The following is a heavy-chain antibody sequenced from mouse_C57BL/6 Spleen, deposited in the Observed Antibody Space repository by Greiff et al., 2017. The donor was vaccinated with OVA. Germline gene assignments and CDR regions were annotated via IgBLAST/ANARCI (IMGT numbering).Heavy chain of an antibody. J-gene: IGHJ2*01. CDR2: IDPSDSET. Sequence: QVQLQQPGAELVRPGSSVKLSCKASGYTFTSYWMHWVKQRPIQGLEWIGNIDPSDSETHYNQKFKDKATLTVEKSSSTAYMQLSSLTSEDSAVYYCGRRGGSREYFDYWGQGTTLTVSS. V-gene: IGHV1-52*01. D-gene: IGHD1-1*01. CDR3: GRRGGSREYFDY. CDR1: GYTFTSYW.